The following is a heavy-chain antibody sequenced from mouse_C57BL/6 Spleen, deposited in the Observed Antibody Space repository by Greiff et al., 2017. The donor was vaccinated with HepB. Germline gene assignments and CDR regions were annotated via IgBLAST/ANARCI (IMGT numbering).Heavy chain of an antibody. CDR3: ARELYYYAMDY. Sequence: DVKLVESGRGLVKPGGSLKLSCAASGFTFSDYGMHWVRQAPEKGLEWVAYISSGSSTIYYADTVKGRFTISRDNAKNTLFLQLTSLRSEDTAMYYCARELYYYAMDYWGQGTSVTVSS. CDR2: ISSGSSTI. J-gene: IGHJ4*01. V-gene: IGHV5-17*01. CDR1: GFTFSDYG.